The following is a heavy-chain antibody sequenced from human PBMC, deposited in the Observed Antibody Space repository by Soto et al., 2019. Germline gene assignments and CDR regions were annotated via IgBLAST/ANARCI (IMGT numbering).Heavy chain of an antibody. D-gene: IGHD3-9*01. CDR3: ARAPNSFDDILTGSRFGLDV. J-gene: IGHJ6*02. CDR2: INPKTGGT. V-gene: IGHV1-2*02. Sequence: AAVKVSCKASGYTFTSYGISWVRQATGQELKWMGWINPKTGGTNYAQKFQGRVTMTRDTSIRTSYMDLTRLRSDDTAVYFCARAPNSFDDILTGSRFGLDVWGQGTTVTFS. CDR1: GYTFTSYG.